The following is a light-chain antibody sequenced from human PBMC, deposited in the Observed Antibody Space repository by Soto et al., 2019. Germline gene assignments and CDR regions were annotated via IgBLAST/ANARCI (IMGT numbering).Light chain of an antibody. CDR3: QQAKTFPLT. Sequence: DIQMTQSPSSVSASVGDRVTITCRASQDITNWLAWYQQKPGKAPKVLIYAASSLESGVPSRFSGSRSGTEYTLTISSLQPEDFAAYHCQQAKTFPLTFGGGTKVESK. CDR2: AAS. J-gene: IGKJ4*01. CDR1: QDITNW. V-gene: IGKV1-12*01.